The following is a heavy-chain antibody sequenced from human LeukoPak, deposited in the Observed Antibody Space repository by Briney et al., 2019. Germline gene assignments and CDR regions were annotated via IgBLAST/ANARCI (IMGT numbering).Heavy chain of an antibody. CDR3: ARDAGGNSGRRNPYYYYMDV. CDR1: GYSFTDYW. D-gene: IGHD4-23*01. J-gene: IGHJ6*03. CDR2: IYPGDSDT. Sequence: GESLKISCKGSGYSFTDYWIGWVRRMPGKGLEWMGIIYPGDSDTRYSPSFQGQVTISVDKSISTAYLQWNSLKSSDTAMYYCARDAGGNSGRRNPYYYYMDVWGKGTTVTVSS. V-gene: IGHV5-51*01.